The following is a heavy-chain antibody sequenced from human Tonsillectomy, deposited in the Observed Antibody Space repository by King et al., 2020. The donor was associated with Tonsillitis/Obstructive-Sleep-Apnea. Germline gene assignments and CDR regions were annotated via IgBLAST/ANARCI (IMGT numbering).Heavy chain of an antibody. CDR3: AGHTGWYMES. Sequence: VQLVESGGDLVQPGGSLRLSCAASTFTFSTYWMNWVRQAPGKGLEWVANINQDGSEENYVDSVRGRFTISRDNAKNSLYLQMNSLRADDTAVYYCAGHTGWYMESWGLGTLVTVSS. CDR2: INQDGSEE. V-gene: IGHV3-7*01. J-gene: IGHJ1*01. D-gene: IGHD6-19*01. CDR1: TFTFSTYW.